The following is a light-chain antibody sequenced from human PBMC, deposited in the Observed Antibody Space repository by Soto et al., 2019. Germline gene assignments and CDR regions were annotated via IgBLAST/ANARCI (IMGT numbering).Light chain of an antibody. Sequence: QSVLTQPASVSGSPGHSITISCTGTSSDVGGYNYVSWYQQHPGKAPKLMIYDVSNRPSGVSNRFSGSKSGNTASLTISGLQAEDEADYYCSSYTSSSTGVFGGGTKLTVL. V-gene: IGLV2-14*01. CDR2: DVS. CDR1: SSDVGGYNY. J-gene: IGLJ2*01. CDR3: SSYTSSSTGV.